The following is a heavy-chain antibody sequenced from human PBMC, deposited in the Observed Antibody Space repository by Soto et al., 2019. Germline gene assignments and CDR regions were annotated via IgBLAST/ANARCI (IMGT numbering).Heavy chain of an antibody. CDR3: ARLKRGYSYGSIIDF. D-gene: IGHD5-18*01. CDR1: GDSIRNYY. CDR2: IFYSGST. Sequence: SETLSLTCTVSGDSIRNYYWSWIRQPPRKGLEYIGYIFYSGSTNYNPSLKSRVAISVDTSRNQFALKLRSVTAADTATYYCARLKRGYSYGSIIDFWGRGTLVTVS. V-gene: IGHV4-59*01. J-gene: IGHJ4*01.